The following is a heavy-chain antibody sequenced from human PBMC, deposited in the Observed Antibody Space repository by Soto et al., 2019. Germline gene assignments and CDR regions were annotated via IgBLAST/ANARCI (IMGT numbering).Heavy chain of an antibody. Sequence: GGSLRLSCAASGFTFDSYAMTWVRQAPGKGLEWVSGISGSGGSTYYVDSVKGRFTISRDNSKNTLYLQMNSLRAEDTAVYYCAKVGYSSSAALDYYYYMDVWGKGTTVTVSS. J-gene: IGHJ6*03. D-gene: IGHD6-6*01. CDR2: ISGSGGST. CDR1: GFTFDSYA. V-gene: IGHV3-23*01. CDR3: AKVGYSSSAALDYYYYMDV.